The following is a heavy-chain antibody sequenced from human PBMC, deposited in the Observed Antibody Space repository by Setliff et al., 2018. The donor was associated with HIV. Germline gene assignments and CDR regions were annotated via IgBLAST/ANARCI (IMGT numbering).Heavy chain of an antibody. D-gene: IGHD6-13*01. CDR3: ARDRGSSRSKGFDY. V-gene: IGHV1-18*01. J-gene: IGHJ4*02. CDR2: ISAYNGNT. CDR1: GYTFTSYG. Sequence: ASVKVSCKASGYTFTSYGISWVRQAPGQGLEWMGWISAYNGNTNYAQKFQGRVTMTTDTSTSTAYMELRSLRSDDAAVYYCARDRGSSRSKGFDYWGQGTLVTAPQ.